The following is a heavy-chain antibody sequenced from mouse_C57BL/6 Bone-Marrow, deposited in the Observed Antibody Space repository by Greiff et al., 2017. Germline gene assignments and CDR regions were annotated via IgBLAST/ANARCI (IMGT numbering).Heavy chain of an antibody. D-gene: IGHD1-1*01. CDR2: IDPSDSYT. CDR1: GYTFTSYW. CDR3: ARRGGATVVAHFDV. V-gene: IGHV1-69*01. J-gene: IGHJ1*03. Sequence: QVQLQQPGAELVMPGASVKMSCKASGYTFTSYWMPWVKQRPGQGLEWIGEIDPSDSYTNYNQKFKGKSKLTVDKSSSTAYMQLSSLTSEDSAVYYCARRGGATVVAHFDVWGTGTTVTVSS.